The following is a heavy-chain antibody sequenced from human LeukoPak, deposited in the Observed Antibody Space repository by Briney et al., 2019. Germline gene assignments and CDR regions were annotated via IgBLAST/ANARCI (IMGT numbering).Heavy chain of an antibody. Sequence: GGSLRLSCATSGFTFSSYWMSWVRQAPGKGLEWVANIKEDESAKYYVDSVTGRFTISRDNAKNSLYLQMNSLRAEDTAVYYCARVSWRGSYFDYWGQGTLVTVSS. CDR2: IKEDESAK. V-gene: IGHV3-7*01. CDR3: ARVSWRGSYFDY. CDR1: GFTFSSYW. D-gene: IGHD1-26*01. J-gene: IGHJ4*02.